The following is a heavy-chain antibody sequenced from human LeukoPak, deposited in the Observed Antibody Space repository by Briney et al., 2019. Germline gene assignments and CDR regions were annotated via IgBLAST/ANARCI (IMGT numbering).Heavy chain of an antibody. CDR1: GFTFTNYE. V-gene: IGHV3-48*03. D-gene: IGHD3-22*01. J-gene: IGHJ3*02. CDR2: ISSGGTTM. Sequence: GGSLRLSCVASGFTFTNYEMIWVRQAPGKGLEWVSYISSGGTTMYYADSVKGRFTISRDNANNSLYLQMSSLRAEDTALYYCARHFEPYYDNSDSYSNAFDIWGQGTMVTVSS. CDR3: ARHFEPYYDNSDSYSNAFDI.